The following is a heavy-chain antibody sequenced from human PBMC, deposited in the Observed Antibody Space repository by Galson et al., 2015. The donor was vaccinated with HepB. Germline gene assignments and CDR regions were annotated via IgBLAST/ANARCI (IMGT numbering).Heavy chain of an antibody. D-gene: IGHD6-19*01. J-gene: IGHJ3*02. CDR2: IYHSGST. Sequence: ETLSLTCAVSGGSISSSNWWSWVRQPPGKGLEWIGEIYHSGSTNYNPSLKSRVTISVDKSKNQFSLKLSSVTAADTAVYYCARSSSGWYYAFDIWGQGTMVTVSS. CDR3: ARSSSGWYYAFDI. CDR1: GGSISSSNW. V-gene: IGHV4-4*02.